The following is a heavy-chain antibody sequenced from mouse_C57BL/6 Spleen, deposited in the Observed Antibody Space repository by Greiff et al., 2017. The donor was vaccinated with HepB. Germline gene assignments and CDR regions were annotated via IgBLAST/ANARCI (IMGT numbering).Heavy chain of an antibody. D-gene: IGHD1-1*01. V-gene: IGHV1-69*01. Sequence: QVQLKESGAELVMPGASVKLSCKASGYTFTSYWMHWVKQRPGQGLEWIGEIDPSDSYTNYNQKFKGKSTLTVDKSSSTAYMQLSSLTSEDSAVYYCARSGSSPFFDYWGQGTTLTVSS. J-gene: IGHJ2*01. CDR2: IDPSDSYT. CDR1: GYTFTSYW. CDR3: ARSGSSPFFDY.